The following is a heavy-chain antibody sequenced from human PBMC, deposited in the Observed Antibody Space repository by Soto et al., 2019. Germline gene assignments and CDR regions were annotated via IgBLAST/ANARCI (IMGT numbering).Heavy chain of an antibody. J-gene: IGHJ4*02. CDR3: VRKVLFCDF. D-gene: IGHD3-9*01. V-gene: IGHV1-18*01. Sequence: QVQLLQSGPEVTKPGASVKVSCKTSGYNFTDFSITWVRRAAGQGLEWMGWISPYYGNTKYAEKFQDRVTMTADTSTNTVYLELRTLRSADTAIYYCVRKVLFCDFWGQGALVTVSS. CDR1: GYNFTDFS. CDR2: ISPYYGNT.